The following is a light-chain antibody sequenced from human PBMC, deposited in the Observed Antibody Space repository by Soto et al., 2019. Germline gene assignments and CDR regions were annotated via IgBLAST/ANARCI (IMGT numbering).Light chain of an antibody. CDR2: EVN. V-gene: IGLV2-23*02. Sequence: SALTQPASVSGSPVQSTIMSFTGTSNDVESYNFVSWYQQHTGKAPKLRISEVNERCSGASNRFSGCKSGNTASLKISKLHVEDEAEYYFCSYAGSVTWRFGGGPQLTGL. CDR3: CSYAGSVTWR. CDR1: SNDVESYNF. J-gene: IGLJ3*02.